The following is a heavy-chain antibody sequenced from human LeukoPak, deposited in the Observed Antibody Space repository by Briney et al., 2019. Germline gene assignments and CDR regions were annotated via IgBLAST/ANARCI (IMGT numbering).Heavy chain of an antibody. J-gene: IGHJ6*02. CDR3: AKDLRGDSAQYGMDV. Sequence: GGSLRLSCSASGFTFSSYAMSWVRQAPGKGLEWVSAISGSGGSTYYADSVKGRFTISRDNSKNTLYLQMNSLRAEDTAVYYCAKDLRGDSAQYGMDVWGQGTTVTVSS. CDR1: GFTFSSYA. CDR2: ISGSGGST. V-gene: IGHV3-23*01. D-gene: IGHD4-17*01.